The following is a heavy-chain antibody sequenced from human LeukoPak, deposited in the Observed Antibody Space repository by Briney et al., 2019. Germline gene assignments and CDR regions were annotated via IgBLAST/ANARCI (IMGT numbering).Heavy chain of an antibody. D-gene: IGHD3-22*01. CDR2: ISPNSGGT. Sequence: ASVKVSCKASGYTFTGYYMHWVRQAPGQGLEWMGWISPNSGGTNYAQKFQGRVTMTRDTSISTAYMELSRLRSDDTAVYYCARADSRDYYFDYWGQGTLVTVSS. V-gene: IGHV1-2*02. CDR1: GYTFTGYY. CDR3: ARADSRDYYFDY. J-gene: IGHJ4*02.